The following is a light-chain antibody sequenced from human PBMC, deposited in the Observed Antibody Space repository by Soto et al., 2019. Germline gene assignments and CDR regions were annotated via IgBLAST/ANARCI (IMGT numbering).Light chain of an antibody. CDR3: CSYAGSSFHYV. Sequence: QAVVTQPASVSGSPGQSITISCTGTSSDVGSYNLVSWYQQHPGKAPKLMIYEGSKRPSGVSNRFSGSKSGNTASLTISGLQAEDEADYYCCSYAGSSFHYVFGTGTKVTVL. CDR1: SSDVGSYNL. J-gene: IGLJ1*01. CDR2: EGS. V-gene: IGLV2-23*01.